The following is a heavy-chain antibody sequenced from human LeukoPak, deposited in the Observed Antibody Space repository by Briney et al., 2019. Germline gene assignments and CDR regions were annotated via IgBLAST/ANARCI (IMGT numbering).Heavy chain of an antibody. CDR3: ARELLYSSSWYTGVSFDY. V-gene: IGHV3-7*01. D-gene: IGHD6-13*01. J-gene: IGHJ4*02. Sequence: GGSLRLSXAASGFTFRSYWMSWVRQAPGKGLEWVANIKQDGSEKYYVDSVKGRFTISRDNAKNSLYLQMNSLRAEDTAVYYCARELLYSSSWYTGVSFDYWGQGTLVTVSS. CDR2: IKQDGSEK. CDR1: GFTFRSYW.